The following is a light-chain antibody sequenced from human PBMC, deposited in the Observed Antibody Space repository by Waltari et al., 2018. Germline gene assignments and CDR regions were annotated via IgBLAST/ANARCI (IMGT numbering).Light chain of an antibody. J-gene: IGLJ3*02. CDR2: GNT. V-gene: IGLV1-40*01. Sequence: QSVLTQPPSVSGAPGQRVTISCTGSSSNIGAGYAVHWYQQLPGTAPKLLIYGNTNRPSAVPDRFSGSKSGTSASLAITGRQAEDEADYYCQCYDSSLSGSVFGGGTKLTVL. CDR3: QCYDSSLSGSV. CDR1: SSNIGAGYA.